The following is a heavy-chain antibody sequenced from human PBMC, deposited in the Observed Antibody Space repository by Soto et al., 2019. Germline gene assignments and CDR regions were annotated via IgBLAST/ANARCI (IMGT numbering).Heavy chain of an antibody. CDR3: ARSQGSSTSLEIYYYYYYGMDV. J-gene: IGHJ6*02. CDR2: IIPIPGTA. Sequence: QVQLVQSGAEVKKPGSSVKVSCKASGGTFGSYAISWVRQAPGQGVEWMGGIIPIPGTAKYAQKFQGRVTIAADESTSTAYMELSSLRSEDTAVYYCARSQGSSTSLEIYYYYYYGMDVWGQGTTVTVSS. D-gene: IGHD2-2*01. V-gene: IGHV1-69*01. CDR1: GGTFGSYA.